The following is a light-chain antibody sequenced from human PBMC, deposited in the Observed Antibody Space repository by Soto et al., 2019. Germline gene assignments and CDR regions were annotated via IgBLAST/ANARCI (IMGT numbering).Light chain of an antibody. J-gene: IGLJ2*01. Sequence: QSALTQPASVSGSPGQSITISCTGTSSDVGGYNYVSWYQQHPGKAPNLMIYDVSNRPSGLSNRSSGSKSGNTASLTIAGLQEEDEADYYGSSYTSSSTRVFGGGTKVTVL. CDR1: SSDVGGYNY. CDR3: SSYTSSSTRV. CDR2: DVS. V-gene: IGLV2-14*01.